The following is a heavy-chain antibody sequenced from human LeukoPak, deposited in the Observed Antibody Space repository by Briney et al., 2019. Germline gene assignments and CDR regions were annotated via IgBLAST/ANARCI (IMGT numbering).Heavy chain of an antibody. J-gene: IGHJ4*02. D-gene: IGHD4-17*01. CDR1: GGSFSGYY. CDR2: INHSGST. V-gene: IGHV4-34*01. CDR3: ASRDYGDYYFDY. Sequence: SETLSLICAVYGGSFSGYYRSWIRQPPGKGLEWIGEINHSGSTNYNPSLKSRVTISVDTSKNQFSLKLSSVTAADTAVYYCASRDYGDYYFDYWGQGTLVTVSS.